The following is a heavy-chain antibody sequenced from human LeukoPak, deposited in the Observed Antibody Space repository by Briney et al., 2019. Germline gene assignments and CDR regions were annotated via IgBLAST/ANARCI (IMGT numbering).Heavy chain of an antibody. CDR1: GGTFSSYA. CDR2: IIPIFGTA. J-gene: IGHJ5*02. D-gene: IGHD4-17*01. Sequence: SVKVPCKASGGTFSSYAISWVRQAPGQGLEWMGGIIPIFGTANYAQKFQGRVTITADESTSTAYMELSSLRSEDTAVYYCATTDDYGDYGWFDPWGQGTLVTVSS. V-gene: IGHV1-69*13. CDR3: ATTDDYGDYGWFDP.